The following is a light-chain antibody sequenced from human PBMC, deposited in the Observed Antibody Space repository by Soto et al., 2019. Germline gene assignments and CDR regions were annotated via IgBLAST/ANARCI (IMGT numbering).Light chain of an antibody. V-gene: IGKV1-33*01. Sequence: DIQMSQPPSSLSASIGDRFSFTTQASQDISKFLNWYQHKPGQAPSLLIYDASKSHFGVPSRFSGSGSGTDFTLTITSLQREDSATYFCQHSYNTPPTFGQGTKVDIK. CDR3: QHSYNTPPT. CDR1: QDISKF. CDR2: DAS. J-gene: IGKJ1*01.